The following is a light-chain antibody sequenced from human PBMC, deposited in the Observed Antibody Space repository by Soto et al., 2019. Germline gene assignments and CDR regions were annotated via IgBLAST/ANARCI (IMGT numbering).Light chain of an antibody. J-gene: IGKJ4*01. CDR3: QQYSNWPLT. CDR1: QSVNTN. Sequence: EIVLTQSPATLSLSPGQRVTLSCRASQSVNTNLAWYQQKPGQAPRLLIFGASTRAAGIPARFSGSGSGTEFTLTISSLQSEDFAVYYCQQYSNWPLTFGGGTKVDIK. V-gene: IGKV3-15*01. CDR2: GAS.